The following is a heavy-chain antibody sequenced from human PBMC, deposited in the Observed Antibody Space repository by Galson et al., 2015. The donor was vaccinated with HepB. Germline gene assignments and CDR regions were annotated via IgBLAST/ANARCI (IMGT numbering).Heavy chain of an antibody. Sequence: LSLTCTVSGGSISSGGYYWSWIRQHPGKGLEWIGYIYYSGSTYYNPSLKSRVTISVDTSKNQFSLKLSSVTAADTAVYYCARYCSSTSCSGAIDYWGQGTLVTVSS. V-gene: IGHV4-31*03. J-gene: IGHJ4*02. CDR2: IYYSGST. CDR3: ARYCSSTSCSGAIDY. D-gene: IGHD2-2*01. CDR1: GGSISSGGYY.